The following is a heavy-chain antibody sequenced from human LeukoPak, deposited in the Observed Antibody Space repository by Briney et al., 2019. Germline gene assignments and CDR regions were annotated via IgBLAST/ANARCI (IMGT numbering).Heavy chain of an antibody. D-gene: IGHD2-2*02. Sequence: LRLSCAASGFTFSSYGMHWVRQAPGKGLEWVAFIRYDGSNKYYADSVKGRFTISRDNSKNTLYLQMNSLRAEDTAVYYCAKECTSCYTEDYWGQGTLVTVSS. CDR1: GFTFSSYG. V-gene: IGHV3-30*02. CDR3: AKECTSCYTEDY. CDR2: IRYDGSNK. J-gene: IGHJ4*02.